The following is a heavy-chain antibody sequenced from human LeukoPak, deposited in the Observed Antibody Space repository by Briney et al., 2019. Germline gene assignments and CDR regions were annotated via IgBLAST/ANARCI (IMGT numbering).Heavy chain of an antibody. V-gene: IGHV1-18*01. J-gene: IGHJ4*02. CDR1: GYTFTSYG. Sequence: ASVKVSCKASGYTFTSYGISWVRQAPGQGLEWMGWISAYNGNTNYAQKLQGRVTMTTDTSTSTAYMELRSLRSDDTAVYYCARDLLVTRLTLAYCGGDCYRVGYWGQGTLVTVSS. D-gene: IGHD2-21*01. CDR3: ARDLLVTRLTLAYCGGDCYRVGY. CDR2: ISAYNGNT.